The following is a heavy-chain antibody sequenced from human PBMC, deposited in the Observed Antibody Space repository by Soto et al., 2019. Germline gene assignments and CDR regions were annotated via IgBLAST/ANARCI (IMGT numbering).Heavy chain of an antibody. CDR3: ARSGVGDFWSGYQYYYYGMDV. D-gene: IGHD3-3*01. CDR1: GGSVSSGIYY. J-gene: IGHJ6*02. CDR2: IYYSGST. V-gene: IGHV4-61*01. Sequence: PSETRYLTCTVSGGSVSSGIYYWSWIRQPPGKGLEWIGYIYYSGSTNYNPSLKSRVTISVDTSKNQFSLKLSSVTAADTAVYYCARSGVGDFWSGYQYYYYGMDVWGQGTTVTVSS.